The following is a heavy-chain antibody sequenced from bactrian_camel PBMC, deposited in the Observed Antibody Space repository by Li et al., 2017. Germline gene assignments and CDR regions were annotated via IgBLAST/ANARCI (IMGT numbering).Heavy chain of an antibody. CDR2: INSACGST. V-gene: IGHV3S25*01. D-gene: IGHD5*01. Sequence: HFHLSESRGGLVQPVGSLRLSCSASGFTFSNYWMYWIRQDPGKGLEWVSTINSACGSTYSADSVKGRFAISRDNAKNTVYLQMNSLKPEDTALYYCSVETTSGTFNYWGQGTQVTVS. CDR1: GFTFSNYW. CDR3: SVETTSGTFNY. J-gene: IGHJ4*01.